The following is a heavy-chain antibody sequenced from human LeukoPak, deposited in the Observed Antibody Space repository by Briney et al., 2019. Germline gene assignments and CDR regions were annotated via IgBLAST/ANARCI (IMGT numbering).Heavy chain of an antibody. D-gene: IGHD1-26*01. CDR3: ARDLHRWELPDY. V-gene: IGHV3-48*03. J-gene: IGHJ4*02. CDR2: ISSSGSTI. Sequence: GGSLRLSCAASGFTFSSYEMNWVRQAPGKGLEWVSYISSSGSTIYYADSVKGRFTTSRDNAKNSLYLQMNSLRAEDTAVYSCARDLHRWELPDYWGQGTLVTVSS. CDR1: GFTFSSYE.